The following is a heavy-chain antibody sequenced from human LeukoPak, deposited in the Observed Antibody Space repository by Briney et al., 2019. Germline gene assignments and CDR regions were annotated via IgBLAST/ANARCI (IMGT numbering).Heavy chain of an antibody. D-gene: IGHD6-19*01. Sequence: PSETLSLTCTVSGGSISSYYWSWIRQPPGKGLEWIGYIYYSGSTNYNPSLKSRVTISVDTSKNQFSLKLSSVTAADTAVYYCARTIQQWLVPDWFDPWGQGTLVTVSS. CDR3: ARTIQQWLVPDWFDP. CDR2: IYYSGST. CDR1: GGSISSYY. J-gene: IGHJ5*02. V-gene: IGHV4-59*01.